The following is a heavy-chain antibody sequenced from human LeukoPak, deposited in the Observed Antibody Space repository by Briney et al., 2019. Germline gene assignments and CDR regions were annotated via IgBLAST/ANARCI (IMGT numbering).Heavy chain of an antibody. Sequence: ASVKVSCKASGGTFSSYAISWVRQAPGQGLEWMGGIIPIFGTANYAQEFQGRVTITADESTSTAYMELSSLRSEDTAVYYCARDEKGGYSYGYYYWGQGTLVTVSS. J-gene: IGHJ4*02. CDR3: ARDEKGGYSYGYYY. D-gene: IGHD5-18*01. CDR2: IIPIFGTA. V-gene: IGHV1-69*13. CDR1: GGTFSSYA.